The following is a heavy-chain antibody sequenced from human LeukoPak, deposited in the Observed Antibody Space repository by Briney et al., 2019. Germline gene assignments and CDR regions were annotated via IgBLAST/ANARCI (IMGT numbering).Heavy chain of an antibody. D-gene: IGHD6-13*01. J-gene: IGHJ6*01. CDR2: IYYSGST. CDR3: ARSRYSSSREVRYYYGIDV. V-gene: IGHV4-30-4*01. CDR1: GGSISRDDYY. Sequence: PSETLSLTCTVSGGSISRDDYYWSWIRQPPGKGLEWIGYIYYSGSTDYNPSLKSRVTISVDTSKNHFSLKLSSVTAADTAVYYCARSRYSSSREVRYYYGIDVWGQGTTVTVSS.